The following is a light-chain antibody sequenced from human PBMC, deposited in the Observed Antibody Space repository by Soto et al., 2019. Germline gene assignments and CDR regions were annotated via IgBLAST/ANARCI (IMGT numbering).Light chain of an antibody. V-gene: IGLV2-14*01. CDR2: EVN. CDR3: QTYDSSLSGLYV. J-gene: IGLJ1*01. CDR1: SSDVGGYNY. Sequence: QSVLTQPASASGSPGQSITISCTGTSSDVGGYNYVSWYQQHPGKAPKLMIYEVNSRPSGVSNRFSGSKSGNTASLTISGLQAEDEAEYFCQTYDSSLSGLYVFGTGTKVTVL.